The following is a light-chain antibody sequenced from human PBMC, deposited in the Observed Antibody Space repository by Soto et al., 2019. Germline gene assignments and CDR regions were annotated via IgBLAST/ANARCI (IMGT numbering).Light chain of an antibody. CDR3: QQYGSSPQT. V-gene: IGKV3-20*01. CDR1: QSVSSSY. CDR2: GAS. Sequence: EIVLTQSPGTLSLSPGERATLSCRASQSVSSSYLAWYQQKPGQAPRLLINGASSRTTGIPDRFSGSGSGTDFTLTNNRLEPEDFAVYYCQQYGSSPQTFGQGTKVEIK. J-gene: IGKJ1*01.